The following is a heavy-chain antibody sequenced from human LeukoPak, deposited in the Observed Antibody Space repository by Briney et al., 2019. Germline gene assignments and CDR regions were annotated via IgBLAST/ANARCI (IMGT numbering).Heavy chain of an antibody. J-gene: IGHJ4*02. CDR1: GGSFSGYY. D-gene: IGHD3-10*01. CDR3: ARVGLLWFGELLYAFDY. V-gene: IGHV4-34*01. CDR2: INHSGST. Sequence: SETLSLTCAVYGGSFSGYYWSWIRQPPGKGLEWIGEINHSGSTNYNPSLKSRVTISVDKSKNQFSLKLSSVTAADTAVYYCARVGLLWFGELLYAFDYWGQGTLVTVSS.